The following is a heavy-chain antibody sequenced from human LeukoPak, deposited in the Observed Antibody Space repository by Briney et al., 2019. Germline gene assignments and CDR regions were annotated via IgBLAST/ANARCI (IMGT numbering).Heavy chain of an antibody. CDR1: GYTFTSYG. V-gene: IGHV1-18*01. Sequence: GASVKGSCKASGYTFTSYGISWVRQAPGQGLEWMGWISAYNGNTNYAQKLQGRVTMTTDTSTSTAYMELRSLRSDDTAVYYCARGATYYYDSSGYIGLDYWGQGTLVTVSS. J-gene: IGHJ4*02. CDR2: ISAYNGNT. D-gene: IGHD3-22*01. CDR3: ARGATYYYDSSGYIGLDY.